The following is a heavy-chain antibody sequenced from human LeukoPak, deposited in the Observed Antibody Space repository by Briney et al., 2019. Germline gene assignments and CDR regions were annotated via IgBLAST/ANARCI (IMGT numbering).Heavy chain of an antibody. CDR3: ARVATMDFYYDSSGYYLDY. Sequence: PGGSLRLSCAASGFTFSSYAMSWVRQAPGKGLEWVSAISGSGGSTYYADSVKGRFTISRDNSKNTLYLQMGSLRAEDMAVYYCARVATMDFYYDSSGYYLDYWGQGTLVTVSS. D-gene: IGHD3-22*01. CDR2: ISGSGGST. CDR1: GFTFSSYA. V-gene: IGHV3-23*01. J-gene: IGHJ4*02.